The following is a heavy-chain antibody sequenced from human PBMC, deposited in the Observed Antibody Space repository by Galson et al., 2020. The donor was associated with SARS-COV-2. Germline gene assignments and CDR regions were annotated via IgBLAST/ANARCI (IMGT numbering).Heavy chain of an antibody. CDR2: FRSKAYGGTT. D-gene: IGHD3-16*01. CDR1: GFTFGDYA. Sequence: GESLKISCTASGFTFGDYAMSWFRQAPGKGLEWVGFFRSKAYGGTTEYAASVKGRFTISRDDSKSIAYLQMNSLKTEDTAVYYCTRYVSGPGAFDIWGQGTMVTVSS. J-gene: IGHJ3*02. V-gene: IGHV3-49*03. CDR3: TRYVSGPGAFDI.